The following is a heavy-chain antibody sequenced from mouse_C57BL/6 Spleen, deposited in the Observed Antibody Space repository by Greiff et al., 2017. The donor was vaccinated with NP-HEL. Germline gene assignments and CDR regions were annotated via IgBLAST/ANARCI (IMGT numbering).Heavy chain of an antibody. Sequence: VQLQQPGTELVKPGASVKLSCKASGYTFTSYWMHWVKQRPGQGLEWIGNINPSNGGTNYNEKFKSKATLTVDKSSGTAYMQLSSLTSEDSAVYYCARSRGFYYDYDENYWGQGTTLTVSS. V-gene: IGHV1-53*01. J-gene: IGHJ2*01. CDR3: ARSRGFYYDYDENY. CDR1: GYTFTSYW. D-gene: IGHD2-4*01. CDR2: INPSNGGT.